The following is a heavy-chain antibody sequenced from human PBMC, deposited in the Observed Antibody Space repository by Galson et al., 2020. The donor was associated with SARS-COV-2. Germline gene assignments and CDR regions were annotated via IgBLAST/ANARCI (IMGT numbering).Heavy chain of an antibody. V-gene: IGHV3-43*01. CDR3: AKDSTGGSFWGCYYPVQD. CDR1: GFSFDDYT. Sequence: GGSLRLSCAASGFSFDDYTMHWVRQAPGRGLEWVSLLSGDGGVTYYADSVKGRFTISRDNSKNSLYLQMNSLETEDTAVYYCAKDSTGGSFWGCYYPVQDWGQGTLVTVSS. J-gene: IGHJ1*01. CDR2: LSGDGGVT. D-gene: IGHD3-3*01.